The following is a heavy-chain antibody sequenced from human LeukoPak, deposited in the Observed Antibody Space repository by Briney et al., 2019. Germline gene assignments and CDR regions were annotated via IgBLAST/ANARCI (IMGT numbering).Heavy chain of an antibody. Sequence: SETLSLTCSVSGDSISPYYWSWIRQPAGKGLEWIGRIYTSGTTYYNPSLKSRVTFSLDTSENHFSLKLTSVTAADTAVYYCATKTAPPRRVDSSDIWGQGTMVTVSS. CDR3: ATKTAPPRRVDSSDI. CDR1: GDSISPYY. CDR2: IYTSGTT. D-gene: IGHD5-18*01. J-gene: IGHJ3*02. V-gene: IGHV4-4*07.